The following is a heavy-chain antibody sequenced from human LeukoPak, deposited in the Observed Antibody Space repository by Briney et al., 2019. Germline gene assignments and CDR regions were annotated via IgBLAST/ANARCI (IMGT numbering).Heavy chain of an antibody. D-gene: IGHD3-10*01. CDR3: ARRDILRGEWVF. CDR1: GGSISRSSHY. CDR2: IYYSGST. V-gene: IGHV4-39*07. J-gene: IGHJ4*02. Sequence: SETLSLTCTVSGGSISRSSHYWGWIRQPPGKGLEWIGSIYYSGSTYYNPSLKSRVTISVDTSKNQFSLKLSSVTAADTAVYYCARRDILRGEWVFWGQGTLVTVSS.